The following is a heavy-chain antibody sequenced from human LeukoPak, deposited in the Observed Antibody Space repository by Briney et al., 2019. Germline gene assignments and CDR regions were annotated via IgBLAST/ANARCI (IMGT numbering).Heavy chain of an antibody. CDR1: GGSISSGSYY. J-gene: IGHJ5*02. CDR2: INHSGST. V-gene: IGHV4-39*07. D-gene: IGHD3-3*01. CDR3: ASFGGYYYH. Sequence: PSETLSLTCTVSGGSISSGSYYWSWIRQPPGKGLEWIGEINHSGSTNYNPSLKSRVTISVDTSKNQFSLKLSSVTAADTAVYYCASFGGYYYHWGQGTLVTVSS.